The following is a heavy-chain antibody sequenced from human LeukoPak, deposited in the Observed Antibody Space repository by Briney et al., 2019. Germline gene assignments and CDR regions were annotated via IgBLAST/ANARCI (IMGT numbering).Heavy chain of an antibody. V-gene: IGHV1-24*01. D-gene: IGHD2-2*01. CDR2: FDPEDGET. CDR1: GYTLTELS. Sequence: GASVKVSCKVSGYTLTELSMHWVRQAPGKGLEWMGGFDPEDGETIYAQKFQGRVTMTEDTSTDTAYMELSSLRSEDTAVYYCATGPRVIVVVPAAIRYFDYWGQGTLVTVSS. J-gene: IGHJ4*02. CDR3: ATGPRVIVVVPAAIRYFDY.